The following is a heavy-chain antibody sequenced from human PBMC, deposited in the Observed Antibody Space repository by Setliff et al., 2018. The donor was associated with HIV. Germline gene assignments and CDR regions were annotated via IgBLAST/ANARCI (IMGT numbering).Heavy chain of an antibody. Sequence: SETLSLTCSVSGGSMSSYYWSWIRQPPGKGLEWIGYIYNSGSTNYNPSLKSRVTISGDTSKNQFSLKLISVSAADTAVYYCARVSRYCSGSACFGDWYFDLWGRGTLVTVSS. J-gene: IGHJ2*01. D-gene: IGHD2-15*01. CDR2: IYNSGST. CDR3: ARVSRYCSGSACFGDWYFDL. CDR1: GGSMSSYY. V-gene: IGHV4-59*01.